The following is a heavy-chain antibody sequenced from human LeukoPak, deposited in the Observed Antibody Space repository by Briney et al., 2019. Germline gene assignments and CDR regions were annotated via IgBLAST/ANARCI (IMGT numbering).Heavy chain of an antibody. V-gene: IGHV3-9*01. CDR1: GFTFDDYA. CDR2: ISWNSGSI. D-gene: IGHD6-19*01. J-gene: IGHJ6*02. CDR3: ARSGYSSWYYYYGMDV. Sequence: GGSLRLSCAASGFTFDDYAMHWVRQAPGKGLEWVSGISWNSGSIGYADSVKGRFTISRDNAKNSLYLQMNSLRAEDTALYYCARSGYSSWYYYYGMDVWGQGTTVTVSS.